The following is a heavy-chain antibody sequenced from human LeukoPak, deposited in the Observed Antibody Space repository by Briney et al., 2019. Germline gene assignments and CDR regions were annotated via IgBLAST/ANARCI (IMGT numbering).Heavy chain of an antibody. CDR2: IKQDGSEK. Sequence: GGSLRLSCAASGFTFSSYAMSWVRQAPGKGLEWVANIKQDGSEKYYVDSVKGRFTISRDNAKNSLYLQMNSLRAEDTAVYYCARIGGHAFDIWGQGTMVTVSS. CDR3: ARIGGHAFDI. D-gene: IGHD3-16*01. CDR1: GFTFSSYA. J-gene: IGHJ3*02. V-gene: IGHV3-7*01.